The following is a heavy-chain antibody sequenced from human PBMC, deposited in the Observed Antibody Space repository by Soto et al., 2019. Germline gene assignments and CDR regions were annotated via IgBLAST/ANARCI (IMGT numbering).Heavy chain of an antibody. J-gene: IGHJ4*02. Sequence: TSETLSLTCTVSGGSISSGGYYWSWIRQHPGKGLEWIGYIYYSGSTYYNPSLKSRVTISVDTSKNQFSLKLSSVTAADTAVYYCARGQYSGSYQTFDYWGQGTLVTVSS. CDR3: ARGQYSGSYQTFDY. CDR1: GGSISSGGYY. D-gene: IGHD1-26*01. CDR2: IYYSGST. V-gene: IGHV4-31*03.